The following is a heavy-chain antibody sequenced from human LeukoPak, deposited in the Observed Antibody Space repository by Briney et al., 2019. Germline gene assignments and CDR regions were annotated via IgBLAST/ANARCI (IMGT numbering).Heavy chain of an antibody. J-gene: IGHJ4*02. CDR3: AKDMGKIAAAGIDY. CDR2: ISWNSGSI. CDR1: GFTFDDYA. D-gene: IGHD6-13*01. V-gene: IGHV3-9*01. Sequence: PGGSLRLSCAASGFTFDDYAMHWVRQAPGKGLEWVSGISWNSGSIGYADSVKGRFTISRDNAKNSLYLQMNSLRAEDTALYYCAKDMGKIAAAGIDYWGQGTLVTVSS.